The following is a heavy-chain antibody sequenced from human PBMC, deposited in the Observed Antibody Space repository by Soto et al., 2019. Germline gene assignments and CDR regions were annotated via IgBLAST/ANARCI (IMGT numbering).Heavy chain of an antibody. Sequence: GASVKVSCKASGGTFSSYAISWVRQAPGQGLEWMGGIITIFGTANYAQKFQGRVTITADESTSTAYMELSSLRSEDTAVYYCARDRSPRYDFWSGYLMTQDYYYGMDVWGQGTTVTVSS. D-gene: IGHD3-3*01. CDR1: GGTFSSYA. CDR3: ARDRSPRYDFWSGYLMTQDYYYGMDV. CDR2: IITIFGTA. J-gene: IGHJ6*02. V-gene: IGHV1-69*13.